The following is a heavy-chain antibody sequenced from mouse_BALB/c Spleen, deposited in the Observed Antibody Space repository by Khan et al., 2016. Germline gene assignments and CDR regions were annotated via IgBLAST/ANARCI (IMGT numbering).Heavy chain of an antibody. CDR1: AYAFTSYN. D-gene: IGHD1-1*01. CDR3: VREGITTVVTKGLDY. V-gene: IGHV1S135*01. CDR2: IDPYNGDT. Sequence: VQLQQSGPELVKPGASVKVSCKASAYAFTSYNMFWVKQSHGKSLEWIGYIDPYNGDTTYNQNFKGKATLTVDKSSSTAYMHLNSLTSEDSAVYYGVREGITTVVTKGLDYWGQGTTLTVSS. J-gene: IGHJ2*01.